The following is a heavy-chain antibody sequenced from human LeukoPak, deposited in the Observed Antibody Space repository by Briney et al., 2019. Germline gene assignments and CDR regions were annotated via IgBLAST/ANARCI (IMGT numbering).Heavy chain of an antibody. CDR3: VKGHYSSGEDSFDY. CDR1: GFTFSSYS. Sequence: GGSLRLSCAASGFTFSSYSMNWVRQAPGKGLEWVSSISSSSSYIYYADSVKGRFTISRDNAKNSLYLQMNSLRAEDTAVYYCVKGHYSSGEDSFDYWGQGTLVTVSS. J-gene: IGHJ4*02. V-gene: IGHV3-21*01. D-gene: IGHD3-10*01. CDR2: ISSSSSYI.